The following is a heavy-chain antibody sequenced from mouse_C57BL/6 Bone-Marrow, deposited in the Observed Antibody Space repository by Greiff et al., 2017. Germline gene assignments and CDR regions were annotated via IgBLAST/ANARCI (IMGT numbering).Heavy chain of an antibody. CDR1: GFNIKDDY. J-gene: IGHJ2*01. D-gene: IGHD2-14*01. Sequence: EVKLLESGAELVRPGASVKLSCTASGFNIKDDYMHWVKQRPEQGLEWIGWIDPENGDTEYASKFQGKATITAATSSNTAYLQLSSLTSEDTSVYYCTTVPPWENFDDWGQGTTLTVSS. V-gene: IGHV14-4*01. CDR3: TTVPPWENFDD. CDR2: IDPENGDT.